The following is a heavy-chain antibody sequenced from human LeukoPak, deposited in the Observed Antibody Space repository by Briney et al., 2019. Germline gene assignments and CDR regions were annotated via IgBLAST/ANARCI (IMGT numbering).Heavy chain of an antibody. CDR1: GFTFTTYW. J-gene: IGHJ4*02. D-gene: IGHD1-7*01. V-gene: IGHV3-7*01. CDR2: IKRDGSEK. CDR3: ARARGISGTTPHRSCDY. Sequence: GGSLRLSCAASGFTFTTYWMSWVRQAPGKGLEWVATIKRDGSEKYYVDSVRGRFTISRDDAKNSVYLQMNSLRAEDTAVYYCARARGISGTTPHRSCDYWGQGTLVTVSS.